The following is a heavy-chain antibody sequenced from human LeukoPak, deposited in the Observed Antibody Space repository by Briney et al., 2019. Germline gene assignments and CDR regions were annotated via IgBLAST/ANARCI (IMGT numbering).Heavy chain of an antibody. CDR2: ISAYNGNT. J-gene: IGHJ6*03. Sequence: ASVKVSCKASGYTFTSYGISWVRQAPGQRLEWMGWISAYNGNTDYAQKLQGRVTMTTDTSTSTAYMELRSLRSDDTAVYYCARVYGSGSYFFPDYYYMDVWGKGTTVTISS. V-gene: IGHV1-18*01. CDR1: GYTFTSYG. D-gene: IGHD3-10*01. CDR3: ARVYGSGSYFFPDYYYMDV.